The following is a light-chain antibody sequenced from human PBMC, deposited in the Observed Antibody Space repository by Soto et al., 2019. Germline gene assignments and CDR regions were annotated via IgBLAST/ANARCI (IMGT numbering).Light chain of an antibody. CDR3: SSYGGNNNLV. J-gene: IGLJ2*01. Sequence: QSVLTQPPSASGSPGQSVTISYTGTSSDVGGYNYVSWYQQHPGKAPKLMIYEVSKRPSGVPDRFSGSKSGSTASLTVSGLQAEDEADYYCSSYGGNNNLVFGGGTKLTVL. V-gene: IGLV2-8*01. CDR1: SSDVGGYNY. CDR2: EVS.